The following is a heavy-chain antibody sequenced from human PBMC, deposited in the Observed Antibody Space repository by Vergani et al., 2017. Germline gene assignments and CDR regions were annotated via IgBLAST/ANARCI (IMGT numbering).Heavy chain of an antibody. CDR1: GGSISSYY. D-gene: IGHD2-15*01. Sequence: QVQLQESGPGLVKPSETLSLTCTISGGSISSYYWIWIRQPPGKGLEWIGYIYYSGSTNYDSSLKSRVTMSVDTSKNQFSLKLNSVTAADTAVYYCAGLCSGGSCYSGDYFDCWGQGTLVTVSS. J-gene: IGHJ4*02. V-gene: IGHV4-59*01. CDR2: IYYSGST. CDR3: AGLCSGGSCYSGDYFDC.